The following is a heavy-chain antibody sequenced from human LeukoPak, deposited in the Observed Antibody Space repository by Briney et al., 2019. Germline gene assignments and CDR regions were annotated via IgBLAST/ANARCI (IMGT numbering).Heavy chain of an antibody. J-gene: IGHJ4*02. CDR1: SGSFSGYY. V-gene: IGHV4-34*01. CDR3: VRGFSGVVGDY. D-gene: IGHD3-10*01. Sequence: PSETLSLTCAVYSGSFSGYYWSWIRLPPGKGLEWIGEIKDGGITNYNPSLRCRVTISIDTSKNQLSLKLSSATAADTAVYYCVRGFSGVVGDYWGQGTLVTVSS. CDR2: IKDGGIT.